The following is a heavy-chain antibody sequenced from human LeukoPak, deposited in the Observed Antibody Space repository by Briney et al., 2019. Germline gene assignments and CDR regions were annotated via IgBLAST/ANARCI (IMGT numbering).Heavy chain of an antibody. CDR2: IYYSGST. J-gene: IGHJ3*02. D-gene: IGHD5-24*01. Sequence: PSETLSLTCTVSGGSISSYYWSWIRQPPGKGLEWIGYIYYSGSTNYNPSLKSRVTISVDTSKNQFSLKLSSVTAADTAVYYCARVREGYNYVAFDIWGQGTMVTVSS. V-gene: IGHV4-59*12. CDR3: ARVREGYNYVAFDI. CDR1: GGSISSYY.